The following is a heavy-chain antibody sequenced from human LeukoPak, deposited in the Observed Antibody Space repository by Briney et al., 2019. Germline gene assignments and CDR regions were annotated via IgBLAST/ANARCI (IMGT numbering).Heavy chain of an antibody. CDR2: INTDGSST. D-gene: IGHD2-15*01. CDR3: ARARSSGAFDI. J-gene: IGHJ3*02. V-gene: IGHV3-74*01. CDR1: GFTFSSYW. Sequence: GGSLRLSCAASGFTFSSYWMHWVRHAPGKGLVWVSRINTDGSSTSYADSVKGRFTISRDNAKNTLYLQMNSLRAEDTAVYYCARARSSGAFDIWGQGTMVTVSS.